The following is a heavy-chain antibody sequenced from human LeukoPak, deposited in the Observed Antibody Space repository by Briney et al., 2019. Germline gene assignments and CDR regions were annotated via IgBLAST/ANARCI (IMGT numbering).Heavy chain of an antibody. D-gene: IGHD3-10*01. Sequence: QPGGSLRLSCAASGFTFSSYAMSWVRQAPGKGLEWVSAISGSGGSTYYADSVKGRFTISRDNSKNTLYLQMNSLRAEDTAVYYCAKDRDRVTMVRGPAEYYYGMDVWGQGTTVTVSS. CDR2: ISGSGGST. CDR3: AKDRDRVTMVRGPAEYYYGMDV. J-gene: IGHJ6*02. V-gene: IGHV3-23*01. CDR1: GFTFSSYA.